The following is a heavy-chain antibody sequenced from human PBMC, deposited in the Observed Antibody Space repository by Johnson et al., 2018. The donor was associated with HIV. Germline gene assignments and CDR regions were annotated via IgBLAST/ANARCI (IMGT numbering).Heavy chain of an antibody. CDR2: IKSKTDGGTT. CDR3: ARGDVGAFDI. J-gene: IGHJ3*02. Sequence: MSWVRQAPGKGLEWVGRIKSKTDGGTTDYAAPVKGRFTISRDDSKNTLYLQMNSLRAEDTAVFHCARGDVGAFDIWGQGTMVTVSS. D-gene: IGHD1-26*01. V-gene: IGHV3-15*01.